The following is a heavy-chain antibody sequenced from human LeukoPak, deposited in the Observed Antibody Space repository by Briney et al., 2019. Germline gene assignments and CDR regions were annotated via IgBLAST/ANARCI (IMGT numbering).Heavy chain of an antibody. D-gene: IGHD5-18*01. J-gene: IGHJ4*02. CDR1: GFTFSNFA. V-gene: IGHV3-23*01. CDR2: FSGRTTNT. CDR3: AKGMLVATANFDY. Sequence: GGSLRLSCAASGFTFSNFAMTWIRQAPGKGLEWVSTFSGRTTNTYYADSVKGRFTLSRHNSENTLYLQMNSLRAEDTAVYYCAKGMLVATANFDYWGQGALVTVSS.